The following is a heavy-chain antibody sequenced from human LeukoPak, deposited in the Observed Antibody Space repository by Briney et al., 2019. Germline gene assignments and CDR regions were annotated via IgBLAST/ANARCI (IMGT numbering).Heavy chain of an antibody. CDR1: GYTFTSYA. CDR3: ARELERVDYGDYEVDY. V-gene: IGHV7-4-1*02. Sequence: ASVTVSCKASGYTFTSYAMNWVRQAPGQGLEWMGWINTNTGNPTYAQGFTGRFVFSLDTSVSTAYLQISSLKAEDTAVYYCARELERVDYGDYEVDYWGQGTLVTVSS. J-gene: IGHJ4*02. CDR2: INTNTGNP. D-gene: IGHD4-17*01.